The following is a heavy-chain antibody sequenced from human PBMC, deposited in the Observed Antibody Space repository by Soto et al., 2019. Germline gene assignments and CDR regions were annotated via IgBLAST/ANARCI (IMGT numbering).Heavy chain of an antibody. Sequence: GASVKVCCKASGDTFTSYGSSWVRQAPGQVLEWMGWISAYNVNTNYAQKLQGRVTMTTDTSTSTHYMELRSLRSDDTAVYYCALLYGMDVWGQGTTVTVSS. J-gene: IGHJ6*02. CDR2: ISAYNVNT. CDR3: ALLYGMDV. V-gene: IGHV1-18*04. CDR1: GDTFTSYG.